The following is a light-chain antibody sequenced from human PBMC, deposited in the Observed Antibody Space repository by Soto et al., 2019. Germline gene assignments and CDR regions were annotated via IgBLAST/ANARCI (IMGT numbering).Light chain of an antibody. J-gene: IGLJ1*01. V-gene: IGLV2-14*01. CDR3: SSYTSSSRSV. CDR2: DVS. Sequence: QSALTQPASVSGSPGQSITISCTGTSSDVGGYNYVSWYQQHPGKAPKLMIYDVSNRPSGVSNRFSGSKSGNTASLTISGLQAEDEADYYCSSYTSSSRSVFGTGTKVTVL. CDR1: SSDVGGYNY.